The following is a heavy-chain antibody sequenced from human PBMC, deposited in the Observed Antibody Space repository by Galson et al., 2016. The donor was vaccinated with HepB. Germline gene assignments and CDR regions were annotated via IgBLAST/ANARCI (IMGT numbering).Heavy chain of an antibody. CDR1: GFTFSNYA. CDR3: AKVLPYSAGHGMDV. V-gene: IGHV3-23*01. D-gene: IGHD6-13*01. CDR2: ISGGNT. J-gene: IGHJ6*01. Sequence: SLRLSCAASGFTFSNYAMSWVRQAPGKGQEWVSLISGGNTYYADSVRGRFTISRDNSKNTLYLQMNSLRAEDTVVYYCAKVLPYSAGHGMDVRGQGTTVTVSS.